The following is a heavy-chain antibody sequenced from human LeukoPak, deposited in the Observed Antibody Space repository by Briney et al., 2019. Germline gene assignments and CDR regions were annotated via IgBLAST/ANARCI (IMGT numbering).Heavy chain of an antibody. D-gene: IGHD6-19*01. J-gene: IGHJ4*02. Sequence: SETLSLNCNVSGGSISSYFWSWIRQPPGRLLEWVGYIYYSGSTNYNLSLKIRVTMSVDTSKNQFSLKLSSVTAADTAVYYCARIDRAVAGTIDYWGQGTLVTVSS. CDR1: GGSISSYF. CDR3: ARIDRAVAGTIDY. V-gene: IGHV4-59*08. CDR2: IYYSGST.